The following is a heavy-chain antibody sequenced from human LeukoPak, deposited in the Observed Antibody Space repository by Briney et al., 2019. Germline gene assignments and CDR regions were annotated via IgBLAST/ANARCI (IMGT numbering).Heavy chain of an antibody. CDR2: ISPSSSTV. D-gene: IGHD5-12*01. CDR3: ARDSATIGVYWYFDL. J-gene: IGHJ2*01. V-gene: IGHV3-48*02. Sequence: PGGSLRLSCAASGLTFSSYSMNWLRQAPGKGLEWVSYISPSSSTVYYADSMKGRFTISRDNAKNSLYLEMNSLRDEDTAVYYCARDSATIGVYWYFDLWGRGTLVIVSS. CDR1: GLTFSSYS.